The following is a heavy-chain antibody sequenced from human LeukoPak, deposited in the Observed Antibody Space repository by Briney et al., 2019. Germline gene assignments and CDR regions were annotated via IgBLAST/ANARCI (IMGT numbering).Heavy chain of an antibody. Sequence: PSETLSLTCTVSGGSISSYYWSWIRQPPGKGLEWIGYIYYSGSTNYNPSLASRVTLSTDTSKNQFSLKLSSVTAADTAIYYCARLGFGDLLSHYYYYMDVWGKGTTVTVSS. CDR3: ARLGFGDLLSHYYYYMDV. D-gene: IGHD3-10*01. CDR1: GGSISSYY. J-gene: IGHJ6*03. CDR2: IYYSGST. V-gene: IGHV4-59*01.